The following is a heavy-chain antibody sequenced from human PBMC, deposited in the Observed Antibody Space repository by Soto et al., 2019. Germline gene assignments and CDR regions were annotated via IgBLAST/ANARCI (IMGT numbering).Heavy chain of an antibody. Sequence: QVQLVQSGAEVKKPGSSVKVSCKASGGTFSSYAISWVRQAPGQGLEWMGGIIPIFGTANYAQKFQGRVTITADESTSTVYMELSSLRSEDTAVYYCARGYYYDSRGYYSNAYYFDYWGQGTLVTVSS. CDR2: IIPIFGTA. CDR1: GGTFSSYA. J-gene: IGHJ4*02. CDR3: ARGYYYDSRGYYSNAYYFDY. V-gene: IGHV1-69*01. D-gene: IGHD3-22*01.